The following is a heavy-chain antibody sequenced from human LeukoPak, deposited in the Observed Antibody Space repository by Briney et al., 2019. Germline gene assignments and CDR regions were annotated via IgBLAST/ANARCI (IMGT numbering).Heavy chain of an antibody. CDR3: ARDEGMVAGKSEAFDI. D-gene: IGHD6-19*01. CDR2: ISAYNGNT. Sequence: ASVKVSCKAYGYTFTSYGISWVRQAPGQGLEWMGWISAYNGNTNYAQKLQGRVTMTTDTSTSTAYMELRSLRSDDTAVYYCARDEGMVAGKSEAFDIWGQGTMVTVSS. V-gene: IGHV1-18*01. CDR1: GYTFTSYG. J-gene: IGHJ3*02.